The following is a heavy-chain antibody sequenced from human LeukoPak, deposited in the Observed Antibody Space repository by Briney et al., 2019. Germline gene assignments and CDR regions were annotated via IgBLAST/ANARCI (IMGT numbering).Heavy chain of an antibody. V-gene: IGHV3-9*01. CDR2: ISWNSGSI. D-gene: IGHD6-13*01. CDR3: AAVLAAAETQSDDY. Sequence: GGSLRLSCAASGFTFDDYAMHWVRHAPGKGLEWVSGISWNSGSIGYADSVKGRFTISRDNAKNSLYLQMNSLRAEDTALYYCAAVLAAAETQSDDYWGQGTLVTVSS. CDR1: GFTFDDYA. J-gene: IGHJ4*02.